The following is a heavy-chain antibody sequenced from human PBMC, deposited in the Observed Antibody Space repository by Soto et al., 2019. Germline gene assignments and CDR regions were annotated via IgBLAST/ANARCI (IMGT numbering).Heavy chain of an antibody. CDR2: INHSGST. CDR1: GGSFSGYY. CDR3: ARGWLVSITGTTANYYYGMDV. J-gene: IGHJ6*02. V-gene: IGHV4-34*01. Sequence: ETLSLTCAVYGGSFSGYYWSWIRQPPGKGLEWIGEINHSGSTNYNPSLKSRVTISVDTSKNQFSLKLSSVTAADTAVYYCARGWLVSITGTTANYYYGMDVWGQGTTVTVSS. D-gene: IGHD1-7*01.